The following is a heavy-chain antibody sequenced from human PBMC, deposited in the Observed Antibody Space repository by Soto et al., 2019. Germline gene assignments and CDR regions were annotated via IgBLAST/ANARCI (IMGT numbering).Heavy chain of an antibody. V-gene: IGHV3-7*01. Sequence: PWGSLRLSCAASGFTFSNYWMNWVRQAPGKGLEWVANINEDGSEKYYVDSAKGRFTISKDNAKNSLYLQMSSLRAEDTAVYYCATDLFDYWGQGTLVTV. CDR2: INEDGSEK. J-gene: IGHJ4*02. CDR3: ATDLFDY. CDR1: GFTFSNYW.